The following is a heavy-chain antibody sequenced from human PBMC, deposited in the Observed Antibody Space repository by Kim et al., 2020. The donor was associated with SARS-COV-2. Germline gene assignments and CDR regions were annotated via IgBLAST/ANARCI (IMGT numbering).Heavy chain of an antibody. CDR1: GVTFNSYA. CDR3: AQSYSSGRPFYFDY. D-gene: IGHD6-19*01. CDR2: ICASGFPT. J-gene: IGHJ4*02. Sequence: WGSLRLSCAASGVTFNSYAMSWVRQAPGKGPEWLSSICASGFPTYYADSVNGRFTISRDNSKSTPDLQMNGLRAEDTVLYYSAQSYSSGRPFYFDYWGQGTLATVYS. V-gene: IGHV3-23*01.